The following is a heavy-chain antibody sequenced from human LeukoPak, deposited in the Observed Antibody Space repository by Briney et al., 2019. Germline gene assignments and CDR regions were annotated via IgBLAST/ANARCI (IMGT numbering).Heavy chain of an antibody. CDR1: GYTFTGYY. CDR3: ARLSSGWFRDVDFDY. J-gene: IGHJ4*02. CDR2: INPNSGGT. V-gene: IGHV1-2*02. Sequence: ASVKVSCKASGYTFTGYYMHWVRQAPGQGLEWMGWINPNSGGTNYEQKFQGRVTMTRNTSISTAYMELSRLRSDDTAVYYCARLSSGWFRDVDFDYWGQGTLVTVSS. D-gene: IGHD6-19*01.